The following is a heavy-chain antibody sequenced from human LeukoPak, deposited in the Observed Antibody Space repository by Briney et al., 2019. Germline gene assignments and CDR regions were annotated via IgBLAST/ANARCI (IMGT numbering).Heavy chain of an antibody. J-gene: IGHJ3*02. V-gene: IGHV4-39*01. CDR2: IYYSGST. Sequence: SSETLSLTCTVSDDSITSSNYYWGWIRQPPGKGLEWIGSIYYSGSTNYNPSLKSRVTMSVDTSENQFSLKLTSVTAADTAVYYCARQASSNFRDDAFDIWGQGTMVTVSS. CDR1: DDSITSSNYY. CDR3: ARQASSNFRDDAFDI. D-gene: IGHD6-13*01.